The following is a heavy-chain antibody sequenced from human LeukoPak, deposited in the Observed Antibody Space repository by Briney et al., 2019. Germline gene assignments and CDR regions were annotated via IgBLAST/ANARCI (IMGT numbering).Heavy chain of an antibody. CDR1: WFTPSSNY. D-gene: IGHD5-12*01. J-gene: IGHJ4*02. Sequence: GGSLRLSSAASWFTPSSNYMSWLRPAPRKGLEWVSVIYSGGSTYYADYVKGRFTISSDNSKNTLYLQMNSLRAEDTAVYYCARVYSGYDYVDYWGQGTLVTVSS. CDR2: IYSGGST. V-gene: IGHV3-53*01. CDR3: ARVYSGYDYVDY.